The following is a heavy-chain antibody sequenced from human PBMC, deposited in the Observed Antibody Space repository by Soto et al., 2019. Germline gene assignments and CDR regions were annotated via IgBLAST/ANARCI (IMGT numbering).Heavy chain of an antibody. V-gene: IGHV1-8*01. CDR3: ARRTLSIQQLVYYYYYMDV. CDR2: MNPNSGNT. CDR1: GYTFTSYD. Sequence: ASVKVSCKASGYTFTSYDINWVRQATGQRLEWMGWMNPNSGNTGYAQKFQGRVTMTRNTSISTAYMELSSLRSEDTAVYYCARRTLSIQQLVYYYYYMDVWGKGTTVTVSS. J-gene: IGHJ6*03. D-gene: IGHD6-13*01.